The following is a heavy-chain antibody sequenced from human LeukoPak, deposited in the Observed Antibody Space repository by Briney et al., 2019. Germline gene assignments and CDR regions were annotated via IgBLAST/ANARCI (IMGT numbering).Heavy chain of an antibody. D-gene: IGHD2-8*02. J-gene: IGHJ4*02. CDR1: GYTFTSYY. CDR3: AHSPALLGYFDY. CDR2: INPSGGST. Sequence: GASVKVSCKASGYTFTSYYMHWVRQAPGQGLEWMGIINPSGGSTSYAQKFQGRVTMTRDTSTSTVHMELSSLRSEDTAVYYCAHSPALLGYFDYWGQGTLVTVSS. V-gene: IGHV1-46*01.